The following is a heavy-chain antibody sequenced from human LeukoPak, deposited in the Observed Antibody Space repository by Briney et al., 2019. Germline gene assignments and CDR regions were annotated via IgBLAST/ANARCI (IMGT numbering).Heavy chain of an antibody. Sequence: GGSLRLSCAASGFTFSSYEMNWVRQAPGKGLEWVSYISSSGSTIYYADSVKGRFTISRDNAKNSLYLQMNSLRAEDTAVYYCARDQYCSGGSCYYYYYYMDVWGKGTTVTISS. CDR2: ISSSGSTI. D-gene: IGHD2-15*01. J-gene: IGHJ6*03. V-gene: IGHV3-48*03. CDR3: ARDQYCSGGSCYYYYYYMDV. CDR1: GFTFSSYE.